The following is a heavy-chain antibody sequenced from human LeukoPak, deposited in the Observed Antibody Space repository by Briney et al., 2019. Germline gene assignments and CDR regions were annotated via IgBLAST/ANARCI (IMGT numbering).Heavy chain of an antibody. J-gene: IGHJ4*02. CDR2: IYHSGST. CDR3: ARDGPYYYDSSGYD. D-gene: IGHD3-22*01. Sequence: SETLSLTCTVSGGSISSYYWSWIRQPPGKGLEWIGSIYHSGSTYYNPSLKSRVTISVDTSKNQFSLKLSSVTAADTAVYYCARDGPYYYDSSGYDWGQGTLVTVSS. CDR1: GGSISSYY. V-gene: IGHV4-38-2*02.